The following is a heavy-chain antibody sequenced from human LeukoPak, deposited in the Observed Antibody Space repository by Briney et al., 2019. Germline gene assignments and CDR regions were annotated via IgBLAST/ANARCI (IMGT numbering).Heavy chain of an antibody. CDR1: GGSISSYY. Sequence: SETLSLTCTVSGGSISSYYWSWIRQSPGKGLEWIGYIYNSGSTNYNPSLKSRVTISVDTSKNQFSLKLSSVTAADTAVYYCARGPGDDGLDYWGQGTLVTVSS. J-gene: IGHJ4*02. V-gene: IGHV4-59*08. CDR3: ARGPGDDGLDY. CDR2: IYNSGST. D-gene: IGHD4-17*01.